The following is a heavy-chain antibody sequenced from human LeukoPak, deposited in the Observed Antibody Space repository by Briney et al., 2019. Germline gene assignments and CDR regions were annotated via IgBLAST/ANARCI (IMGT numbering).Heavy chain of an antibody. CDR1: GFTFGDYA. Sequence: GGSLRLSCTASGFTFGDYAMSWFRQAPGKGLEWVGFIRSKAYGGTTEYAASVKGRFTISRDDSKSIAYLQMNSLKTEDTAVYYCTRGGTPAITGTPSYYYYYGMDVWGQGTTVTVSS. D-gene: IGHD1-20*01. V-gene: IGHV3-49*03. CDR2: IRSKAYGGTT. CDR3: TRGGTPAITGTPSYYYYYGMDV. J-gene: IGHJ6*02.